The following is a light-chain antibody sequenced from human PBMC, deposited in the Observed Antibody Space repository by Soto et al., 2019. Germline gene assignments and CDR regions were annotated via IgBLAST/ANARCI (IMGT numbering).Light chain of an antibody. Sequence: QSVLTQPASMSGSPGQSISISCTGTSGDVGGYNYVSWYQQHPGKAPKLMIYDVSNRPSGVSNRFSGSKSGNTASLTISGLQPEDEADYYCSSYTSSSTPVFGGGTKVTVL. J-gene: IGLJ2*01. CDR1: SGDVGGYNY. V-gene: IGLV2-14*01. CDR3: SSYTSSSTPV. CDR2: DVS.